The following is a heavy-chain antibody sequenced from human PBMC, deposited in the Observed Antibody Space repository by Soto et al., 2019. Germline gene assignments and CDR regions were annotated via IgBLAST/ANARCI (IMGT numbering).Heavy chain of an antibody. CDR3: TRGPGSYNWFDL. Sequence: SETLSLTCIVSGGSISGNYWSWIRQPAGKGLEWIGRIYSSGSTSYNPSLKSRVIMAEDTSKNQFSLKLSSVTAADTAVYYCTRGPGSYNWFDLWGQGTLVTVSS. V-gene: IGHV4-4*07. CDR2: IYSSGST. CDR1: GGSISGNY. D-gene: IGHD3-10*01. J-gene: IGHJ5*02.